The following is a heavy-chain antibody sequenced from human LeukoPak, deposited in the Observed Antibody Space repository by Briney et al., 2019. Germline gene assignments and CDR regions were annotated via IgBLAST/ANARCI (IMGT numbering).Heavy chain of an antibody. CDR2: IYYSGST. V-gene: IGHV4-39*07. Sequence: SETLSLTCTVSGGSISSSSYYWGWIRQPPGKGLEWIGSIYYSGSTYYNPSLKSRVTISVDTSKNQFSLKLSSVTAADTAVYYCARGDLWFGELLSPGGQGVLNYYFDYWGQGTLVTVSS. CDR1: GGSISSSSYY. CDR3: ARGDLWFGELLSPGGQGVLNYYFDY. J-gene: IGHJ4*02. D-gene: IGHD3-10*01.